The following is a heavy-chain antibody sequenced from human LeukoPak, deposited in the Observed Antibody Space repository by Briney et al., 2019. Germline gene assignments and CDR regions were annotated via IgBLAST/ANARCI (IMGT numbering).Heavy chain of an antibody. CDR2: ISSSGSTI. V-gene: IGHV3-11*01. J-gene: IGHJ6*03. Sequence: GGSLRLSCAASGFTVSDYYMSWIRQAPGKGLEWVSYISSSGSTIYYADSVKGRFTISRDNAKNSLYLQMNSLRAEDMAVYYCARVGDYYGSGSLSLYYYYYMDVWGKGTTVTISS. D-gene: IGHD3-10*01. CDR3: ARVGDYYGSGSLSLYYYYYMDV. CDR1: GFTVSDYY.